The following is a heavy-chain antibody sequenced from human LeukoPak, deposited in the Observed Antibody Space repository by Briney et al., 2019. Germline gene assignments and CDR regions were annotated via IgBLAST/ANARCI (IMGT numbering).Heavy chain of an antibody. V-gene: IGHV4-59*01. Sequence: SETLSLTCTVSGGSISSYYWSWIRQPPGKGLEWIGYIYYSGSTNYNPSLKSRVTISVDTSKNQFSLKLSSVTAADTAVYYCARGSPTITDAFDIWGQGTMVTVSS. CDR3: ARGSPTITDAFDI. J-gene: IGHJ3*02. CDR1: GGSISSYY. D-gene: IGHD3-10*01. CDR2: IYYSGST.